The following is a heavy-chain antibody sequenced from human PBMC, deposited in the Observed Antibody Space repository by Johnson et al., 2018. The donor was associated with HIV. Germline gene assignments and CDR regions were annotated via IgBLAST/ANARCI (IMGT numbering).Heavy chain of an antibody. V-gene: IGHV3-30-3*01. Sequence: QVQLVESGGGVVQPERSLRLSCAASEFSFSTYAMRWVRQAPGKGLEGVAVISDDGTNTDYADAVKGRFTISRDNSKNTLYLQMNSLSAGDTAVYYCVRDGNYYDRSGYRVDAFDVWGQGTMVTVSS. CDR3: VRDGNYYDRSGYRVDAFDV. CDR1: EFSFSTYA. CDR2: ISDDGTNT. J-gene: IGHJ3*01. D-gene: IGHD3-22*01.